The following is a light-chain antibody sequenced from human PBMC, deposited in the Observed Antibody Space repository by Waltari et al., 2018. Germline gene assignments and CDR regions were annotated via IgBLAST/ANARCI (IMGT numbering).Light chain of an antibody. CDR3: QQYNNWPRQLT. V-gene: IGKV3-15*01. Sequence: EIVMTQSPATLSVSQGERATLSCRASKSVSSNLAWYQQKPGQAPRLLIYGASTRATGIPARFSGSGSGTEFTLTISSLQSEDFAVYYCQQYNNWPRQLTFGGGTKVEIK. CDR1: KSVSSN. CDR2: GAS. J-gene: IGKJ4*01.